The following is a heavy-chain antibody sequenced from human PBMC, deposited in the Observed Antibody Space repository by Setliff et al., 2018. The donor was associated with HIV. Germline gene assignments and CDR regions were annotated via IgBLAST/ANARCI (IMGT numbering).Heavy chain of an antibody. CDR2: ISYDGSDK. D-gene: IGHD3-22*01. CDR3: ARGYCDTSGCLRGGDVS. V-gene: IGHV3-30*04. CDR1: GFTFSIYA. J-gene: IGHJ5*02. Sequence: PGGSLRLSCAASGFTFSIYAIHWVRQAPGKGLEWVAVISYDGSDKYYADSVKGRFTISRDNSKNTLYLQMNSLRTEDTAAYYCARGYCDTSGCLRGGDVSWGQGTLVTVSS.